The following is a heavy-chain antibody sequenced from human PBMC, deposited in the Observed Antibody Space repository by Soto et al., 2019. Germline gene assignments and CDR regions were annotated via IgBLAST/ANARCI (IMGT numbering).Heavy chain of an antibody. D-gene: IGHD3-16*02. V-gene: IGHV1-3*01. CDR2: INAGNGNT. Sequence: GASVKVSCKASGYTFTSYAMHWVRQAPGQRLEWMGWINAGNGNTKYSQKLQGRVTITRDTSASTAYMELSSLRSEDTAVYYCARVTSDYVWGSYRNEYFQHWGQGTLVTVSS. J-gene: IGHJ1*01. CDR1: GYTFTSYA. CDR3: ARVTSDYVWGSYRNEYFQH.